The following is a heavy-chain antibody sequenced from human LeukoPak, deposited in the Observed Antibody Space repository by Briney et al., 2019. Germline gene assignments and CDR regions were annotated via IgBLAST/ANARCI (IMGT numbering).Heavy chain of an antibody. J-gene: IGHJ4*02. CDR2: IYYTGNT. D-gene: IGHD3/OR15-3a*01. CDR1: GVSISSSNSY. V-gene: IGHV4-39*01. Sequence: PSETLSLTCTVSGVSISSSNSYWGWIRQPPGKGLEWIGSIYYTGNTYYNASLKSRVTISIDTSKNQISLRLTSVTATDTAMYYCARQTGSGLFTLPGGQGTLVTVSP. CDR3: ARQTGSGLFTLP.